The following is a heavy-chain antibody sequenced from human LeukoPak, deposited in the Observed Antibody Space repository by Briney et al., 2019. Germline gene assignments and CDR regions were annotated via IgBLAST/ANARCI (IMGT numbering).Heavy chain of an antibody. CDR1: GYIFSTYR. CDR3: ARRRYYGSGDFDL. J-gene: IGHJ1*01. D-gene: IGHD3-10*01. V-gene: IGHV5-51*01. Sequence: GESLKISCKASGYIFSTYRLAWVRHMPGKGLEWMGVIYPGDSDTTYSPSLQGQVTISVDTSLTTVYLQWSGLRPSDTAIYYCARRRYYGSGDFDLWGQGTLVTVSS. CDR2: IYPGDSDT.